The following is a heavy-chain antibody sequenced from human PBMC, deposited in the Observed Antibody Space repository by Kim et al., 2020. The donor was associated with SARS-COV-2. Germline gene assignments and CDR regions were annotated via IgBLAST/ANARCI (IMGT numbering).Heavy chain of an antibody. V-gene: IGHV7-4-1*02. CDR3: ARGGDTMVRGVIIVPYYYYGMDV. Sequence: ASVKVSCKASGYTFTSYAMNWVRQAPGQGLEWMGWINTNTGNPTYAQGLPGRLAFSLATSVSTAYLQISSLKAEDTAVYYCARGGDTMVRGVIIVPYYYYGMDVWGQGPRSPSP. J-gene: IGHJ6*02. D-gene: IGHD3-10*01. CDR1: GYTFTSYA. CDR2: INTNTGNP.